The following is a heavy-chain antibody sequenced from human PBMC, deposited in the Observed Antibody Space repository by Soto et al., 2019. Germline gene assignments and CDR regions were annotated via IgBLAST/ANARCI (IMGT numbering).Heavy chain of an antibody. V-gene: IGHV3-30*18. J-gene: IGHJ3*02. CDR1: GFTFSSYG. Sequence: GGSLRLSCAASGFTFSSYGMHWVRQAPGKGLEWVAVISYDGSNKYYADSVKGRFTISRDNSKNTLYLQMNSLRAEDTAVYYCAKLPGYGDYDPTFFDAFDIWGQGTMVTVSS. CDR3: AKLPGYGDYDPTFFDAFDI. CDR2: ISYDGSNK. D-gene: IGHD4-17*01.